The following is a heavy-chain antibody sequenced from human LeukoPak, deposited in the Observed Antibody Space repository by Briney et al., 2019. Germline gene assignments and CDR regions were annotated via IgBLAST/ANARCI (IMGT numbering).Heavy chain of an antibody. Sequence: ASVKVSCKASGYTFTSYGISWVRQAPGQGLEWMGWISGYNGNIKYAQKVQGRVTMSTETSTSTAYMELRSLRSDDTAVYYCARLSVATIEMVDYWGQGTLVTVSS. CDR3: ARLSVATIEMVDY. CDR1: GYTFTSYG. CDR2: ISGYNGNI. J-gene: IGHJ4*02. D-gene: IGHD5-24*01. V-gene: IGHV1-18*01.